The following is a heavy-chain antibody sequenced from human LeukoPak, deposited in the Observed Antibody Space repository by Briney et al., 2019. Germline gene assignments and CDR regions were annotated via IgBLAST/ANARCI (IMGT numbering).Heavy chain of an antibody. CDR2: IIPIFSTA. Sequence: SVKVSCKASGGTFSSYAISWVRQAPGQGLEWMGGIIPIFSTANYAQKFQGRVTITTDESTSTAYMELSSLRSEDTAVYYCASGLPSSGWYPLNTFDYWGQGTLVTVSS. CDR1: GGTFSSYA. CDR3: ASGLPSSGWYPLNTFDY. J-gene: IGHJ4*02. V-gene: IGHV1-69*05. D-gene: IGHD6-19*01.